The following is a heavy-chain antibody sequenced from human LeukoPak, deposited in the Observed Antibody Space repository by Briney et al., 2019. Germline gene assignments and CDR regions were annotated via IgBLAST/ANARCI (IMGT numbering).Heavy chain of an antibody. J-gene: IGHJ3*02. CDR1: GYSFTSYW. CDR3: ARQEEGILWFGDPKGAFDI. V-gene: IGHV5-51*01. Sequence: GESLKISCKGSGYSFTSYWIAWVRQMTGKGREWMGIIYPGDSDTRYSPSFQGQVTISADKSISTAYLQLSSLKASDTAMYYCARQEEGILWFGDPKGAFDIWGQGTMVTVSS. CDR2: IYPGDSDT. D-gene: IGHD3-10*01.